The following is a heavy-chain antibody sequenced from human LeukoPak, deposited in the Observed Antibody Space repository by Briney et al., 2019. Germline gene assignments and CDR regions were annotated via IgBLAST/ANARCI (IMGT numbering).Heavy chain of an antibody. D-gene: IGHD2-8*01. CDR3: ARGLRRYSTNGVCPNYYYMDV. Sequence: SETLSLTCAVYGGSFSGYYWSWIRQPPGKGLEWIGESNHSGSTNYNPSLKSRVTISVDTSKNQFSLKLSSVTAADTAVYYCARGLRRYSTNGVCPNYYYMDVWGKGTTVTVSS. V-gene: IGHV4-34*01. CDR1: GGSFSGYY. J-gene: IGHJ6*03. CDR2: SNHSGST.